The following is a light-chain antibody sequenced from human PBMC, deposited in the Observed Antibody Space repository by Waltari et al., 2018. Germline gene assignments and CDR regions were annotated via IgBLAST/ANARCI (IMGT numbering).Light chain of an antibody. J-gene: IGKJ2*01. Sequence: EIVMTHSPATPTVSPVERPSLSCRASQSVSSSLVGYQQHPPRAPRLLIYDASSRATGSAARSIGSGSGTEFSLTIGSLQSEDFAVYYCQQHKSWPYTVGQGTKVEI. V-gene: IGKV3-15*01. CDR3: QQHKSWPYT. CDR2: DAS. CDR1: QSVSSS.